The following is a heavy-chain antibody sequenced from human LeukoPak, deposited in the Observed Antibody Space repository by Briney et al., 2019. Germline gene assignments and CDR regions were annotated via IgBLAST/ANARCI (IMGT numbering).Heavy chain of an antibody. Sequence: GGSLRLSCAASGFTLSTYSMFWVRQAPGKGLEWISYISSSSNTIYYADSVKGRFTISRDNAKNSLYLQMNSLRAEDTAMYYCARPLTVNWYPGFDYWDQGTLVTVSS. D-gene: IGHD1-1*01. CDR2: ISSSSNTI. CDR1: GFTLSTYS. J-gene: IGHJ4*02. CDR3: ARPLTVNWYPGFDY. V-gene: IGHV3-48*04.